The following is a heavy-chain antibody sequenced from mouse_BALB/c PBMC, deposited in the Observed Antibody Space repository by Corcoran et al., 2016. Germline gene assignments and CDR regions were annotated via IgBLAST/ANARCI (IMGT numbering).Heavy chain of an antibody. J-gene: IGHJ1*01. D-gene: IGHD1-1*01. CDR1: GYTFTNYG. Sequence: QIQLVQSGPELKKPGETVKISCKASGYTFTNYGMNWVKQAPGKGLKWMGWINTYTGEPTYADDFKGRFAFSLETSASTAYLQINTLKNEDTATYFCARFYSGSSYWYFDVWGAGTTVTVSS. CDR2: INTYTGEP. V-gene: IGHV9-3-1*01. CDR3: ARFYSGSSYWYFDV.